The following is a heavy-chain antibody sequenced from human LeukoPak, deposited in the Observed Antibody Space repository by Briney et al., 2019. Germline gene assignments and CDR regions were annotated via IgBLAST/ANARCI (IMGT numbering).Heavy chain of an antibody. CDR1: VFGFSYYY. CDR3: ARDRAVGYYDSGGHVIFDY. CDR2: ISGTDDST. D-gene: IGHD3-22*01. J-gene: IGHJ4*02. V-gene: IGHV3-23*01. Sequence: GGSLRLSCVASVFGFSYYYMNWVRQTPGKGLEWVSTISGTDDSTYYADSVKGRFTISRDNSKNTLYLQMDSLRAEDTAVYHCARDRAVGYYDSGGHVIFDYWGQGTLVTVSS.